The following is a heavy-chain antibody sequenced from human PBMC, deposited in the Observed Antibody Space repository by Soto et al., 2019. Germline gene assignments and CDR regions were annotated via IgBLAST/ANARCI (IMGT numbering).Heavy chain of an antibody. Sequence: ASVKVSCKASGYTFTGYYMHWVRQAPGQGLEWMGWINPNSGGTNYAQKFQGRVTMTRDTSISTAYMELSRLRYADTAVYYCVRAVSSTWIRLWFYAWGRGSLVTVSS. CDR3: VRAVSSTWIRLWFYA. D-gene: IGHD5-18*01. V-gene: IGHV1-2*02. CDR1: GYTFTGYY. J-gene: IGHJ5*02. CDR2: INPNSGGT.